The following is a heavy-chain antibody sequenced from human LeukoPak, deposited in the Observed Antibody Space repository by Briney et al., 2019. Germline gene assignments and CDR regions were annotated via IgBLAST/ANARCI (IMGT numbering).Heavy chain of an antibody. Sequence: SETLSLTCNVSSDSISNYYWSWIRQPPGKRLEWIGYIYHSGSTNYNPSLKSRVTLSLDTSKNQFSLKLTSVTAADTAVYYCVRQFVKRSARGGQGILVTVSS. CDR3: VRQFVKRSAR. V-gene: IGHV4-59*08. J-gene: IGHJ4*02. CDR2: IYHSGST. D-gene: IGHD2-21*01. CDR1: SDSISNYY.